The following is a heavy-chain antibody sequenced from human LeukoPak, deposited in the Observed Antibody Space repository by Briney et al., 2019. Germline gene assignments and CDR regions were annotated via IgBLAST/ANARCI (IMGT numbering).Heavy chain of an antibody. Sequence: VASVKVSCRSSGYTFTDDYIHWLRQAHGQGLEWMGWINPNTGGSRFAQKFQGRLSLTRDTSISTAYMELNSLRSDDTALYFCAKTPYGDYYDYWGQGTLVTVSS. CDR2: INPNTGGS. J-gene: IGHJ4*02. D-gene: IGHD4-17*01. CDR3: AKTPYGDYYDY. CDR1: GYTFTDDY. V-gene: IGHV1-2*02.